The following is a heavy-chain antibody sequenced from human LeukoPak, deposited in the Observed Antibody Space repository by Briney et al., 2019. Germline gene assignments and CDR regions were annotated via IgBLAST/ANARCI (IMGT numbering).Heavy chain of an antibody. CDR2: IYYSGST. CDR1: GGSISSYY. J-gene: IGHJ4*02. Sequence: SETLSLTCTVSGGSISSYYWSWIRQPPGKGLEWIGYIYYSGSTNYNPSLKSRVTISVDTSKNQFSLKLSSVTAADTAVYYCASSGSSSWYGDFDFWGQGTLVTVPS. CDR3: ASSGSSSWYGDFDF. D-gene: IGHD6-13*01. V-gene: IGHV4-59*01.